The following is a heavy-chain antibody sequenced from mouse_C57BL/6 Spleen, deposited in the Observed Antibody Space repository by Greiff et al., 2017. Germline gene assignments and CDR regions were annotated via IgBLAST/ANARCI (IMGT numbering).Heavy chain of an antibody. D-gene: IGHD2-4*01. CDR2: IYPSDSET. Sequence: VQLQQPGAELVRPGSSVKLSCKASGYTFTSYWMDWVKQRPGQGLEWIGNIYPSDSETHYNQKFKDKATLTVDKSSSTAYMQLSSLTSEDSAVYYCARFDYDAGFAYWGQGTLVTVSA. J-gene: IGHJ3*01. V-gene: IGHV1-61*01. CDR3: ARFDYDAGFAY. CDR1: GYTFTSYW.